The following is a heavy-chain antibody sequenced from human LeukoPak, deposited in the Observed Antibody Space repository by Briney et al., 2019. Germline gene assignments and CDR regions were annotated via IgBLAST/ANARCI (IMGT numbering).Heavy chain of an antibody. CDR3: ASSAWGYCTNGVCPAAH. J-gene: IGHJ4*02. V-gene: IGHV1-69*13. CDR1: GGTFSSYA. CDR2: TIPIFGTA. Sequence: SVKVSCKASGGTFSSYAISWVRQAPGQGLEWMGGTIPIFGTANYAQKFQGRVTITADESTSTAYMELSSLRSEDTAVYYCASSAWGYCTNGVCPAAHWGQGTLVTVSS. D-gene: IGHD2-8*01.